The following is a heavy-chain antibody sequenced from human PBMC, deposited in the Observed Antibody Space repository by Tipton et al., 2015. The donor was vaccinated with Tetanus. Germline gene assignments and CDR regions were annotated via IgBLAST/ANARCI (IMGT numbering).Heavy chain of an antibody. CDR3: ARIGWLPQNKPVFDI. CDR1: GGSITSYY. V-gene: IGHV4-59*13. D-gene: IGHD5-12*01. CDR2: VHYTGKD. Sequence: GLVKPSETLSLTCNVSGGSITSYYWSWIRQRPGRGLEWVGYVHYTGKDNYSPSLRSRVTLSVDTAKNQFSLKMNSVTAADTAVYYCARIGWLPQNKPVFDIWGQGTMVTVSS. J-gene: IGHJ3*02.